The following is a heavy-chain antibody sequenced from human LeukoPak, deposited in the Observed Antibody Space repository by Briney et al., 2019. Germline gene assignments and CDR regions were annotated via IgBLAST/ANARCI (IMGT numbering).Heavy chain of an antibody. J-gene: IGHJ3*01. Sequence: SQTLSLTCAISGDSVSTNSAAWNWIRQSPSRGPEWLGRTYYRSKWFNEYAGSVKSRITINPDTSKNQFSLQLNSVTLEDTAVYYCARASAGAFNVWGQGTMVTVSS. CDR3: ARASAGAFNV. CDR2: TYYRSKWFN. V-gene: IGHV6-1*01. CDR1: GDSVSTNSAA.